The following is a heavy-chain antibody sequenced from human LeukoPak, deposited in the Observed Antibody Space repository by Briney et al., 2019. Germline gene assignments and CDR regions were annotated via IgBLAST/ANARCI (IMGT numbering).Heavy chain of an antibody. Sequence: SETLSLTCTVSGDSITNYFWSWIRQPPGKGLEWIGYIYYTGNTNYKPSLKSRVTISVDTSTNQFSLRLRSVTAADTAVYYCARGRVAYSAYYFDYWGRGTLVPVSS. CDR1: GDSITNYF. CDR3: ARGRVAYSAYYFDY. J-gene: IGHJ4*02. D-gene: IGHD2-15*01. CDR2: IYYTGNT. V-gene: IGHV4-59*01.